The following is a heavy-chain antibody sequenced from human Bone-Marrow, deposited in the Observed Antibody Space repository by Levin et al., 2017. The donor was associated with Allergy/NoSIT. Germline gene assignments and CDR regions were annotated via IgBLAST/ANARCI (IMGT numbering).Heavy chain of an antibody. J-gene: IGHJ4*02. V-gene: IGHV3-23*01. CDR3: AKGSPPRTSDHWSSY. D-gene: IGHD2-15*01. CDR2: ISGSAGDST. CDR1: GFTFSDYI. Sequence: GGFLRLSCAASGFTFSDYIMNWVRQAPGKGLEWVSMISGSAGDSTYYADSVKGRFTISRDNSKNTLYLQMNSLRAEDTAVYYCAKGSPPRTSDHWSSYWGQGTLVTVSS.